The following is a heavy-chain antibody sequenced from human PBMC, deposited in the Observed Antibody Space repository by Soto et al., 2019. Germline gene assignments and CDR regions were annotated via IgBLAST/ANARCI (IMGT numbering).Heavy chain of an antibody. CDR3: ARGVDYDSIWGSYRGAFDI. CDR2: MNPNSGNT. V-gene: IGHV1-8*01. D-gene: IGHD3-16*02. Sequence: QVQLVQSGAEVKKPGASVKVSCKASGYTFTSYDINWVRQATGQGLEWMGWMNPNSGNTGYAQKFQGRVTMTRNTSISTAYMELSSLRSEDTAVYYGARGVDYDSIWGSYRGAFDIWGQGTMVTVSS. CDR1: GYTFTSYD. J-gene: IGHJ3*02.